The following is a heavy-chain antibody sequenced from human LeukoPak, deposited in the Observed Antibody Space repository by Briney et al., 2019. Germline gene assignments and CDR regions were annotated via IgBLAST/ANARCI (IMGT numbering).Heavy chain of an antibody. CDR2: TYYRSRWYN. V-gene: IGHV6-1*01. D-gene: IGHD5-18*01. CDR3: ARHGFGYSYGKNDY. Sequence: SQTLSLTCAISGDSVSSNSAVWNWIRLSPSRGLEWLGRTYYRSRWYNDYAVSVKSRITFSPDTSKNQFSLQLNSVTAADTAVYYCARHGFGYSYGKNDYWGQGTLVTVSS. CDR1: GDSVSSNSAV. J-gene: IGHJ4*02.